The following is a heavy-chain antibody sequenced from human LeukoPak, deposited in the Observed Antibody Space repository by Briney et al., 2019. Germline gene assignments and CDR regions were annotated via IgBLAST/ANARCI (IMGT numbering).Heavy chain of an antibody. CDR2: INHSGST. CDR3: AEYCSSTSCYNY. CDR1: GGPFSGYY. D-gene: IGHD2-2*02. Sequence: SETLSLTCAVYGGPFSGYYWSWIRQPPGKGLEWIGEINHSGSTNYNPSLKSRVTISVDTSKNQFSLKLSSVTAADTAVYYCAEYCSSTSCYNYWGQGTLVTVSS. J-gene: IGHJ4*02. V-gene: IGHV4-34*01.